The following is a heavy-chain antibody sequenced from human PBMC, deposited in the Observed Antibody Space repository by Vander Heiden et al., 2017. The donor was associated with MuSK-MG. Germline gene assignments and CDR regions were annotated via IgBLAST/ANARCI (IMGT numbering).Heavy chain of an antibody. V-gene: IGHV3-33*01. CDR1: GFPFSRCG. D-gene: IGHD7-27*01. CDR2: IWYDGSNK. Sequence: QAQVVESGGGVVQPGRSLRLSCAASGFPFSRCGLHWVRRAPGRGPAWVTMIWYDGSNKYYIDSVKGRFIISRDNSKNTVYLQMNSLRAEDTAVYYCARGSPGDGGRDALDIWGQGTMVTVSS. CDR3: ARGSPGDGGRDALDI. J-gene: IGHJ3*02.